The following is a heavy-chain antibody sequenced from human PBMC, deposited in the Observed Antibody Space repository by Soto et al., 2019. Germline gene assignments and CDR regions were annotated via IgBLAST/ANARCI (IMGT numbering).Heavy chain of an antibody. J-gene: IGHJ6*02. CDR3: ATPLNWNYYYGMDG. Sequence: GESLKISCKGSGYSFTSYWISWVRQMPGKGLEWMGRIDPSDSYTNYSPSFQGHVTISADKSISTAYLQWSSLKASDTAMYYCATPLNWNYYYGMDGWGQGTTVTVSS. V-gene: IGHV5-10-1*01. CDR2: IDPSDSYT. CDR1: GYSFTSYW. D-gene: IGHD1-1*01.